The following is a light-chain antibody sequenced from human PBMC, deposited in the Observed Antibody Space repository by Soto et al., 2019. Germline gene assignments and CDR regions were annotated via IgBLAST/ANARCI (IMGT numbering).Light chain of an antibody. CDR3: TSWTTSTTMK. CDR2: DVN. Sequence: QSVLTQPASVSGAAGQSITISCTGTSSDVGAYNYVSWYQQHPGKAPKLMIYDVNIRPSGVSNRFSGSKSGNTASLTISGLQAEDEADYYCTSWTTSTTMKFGGGTKSPS. J-gene: IGLJ2*01. V-gene: IGLV2-14*01. CDR1: SSDVGAYNY.